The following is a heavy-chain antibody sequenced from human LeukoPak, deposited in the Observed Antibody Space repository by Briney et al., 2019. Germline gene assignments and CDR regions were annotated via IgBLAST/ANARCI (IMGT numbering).Heavy chain of an antibody. CDR2: IYSGGST. V-gene: IGHV3-53*01. CDR1: GFTVSSNY. CDR3: ASGGIQLWLLGHHYFDY. D-gene: IGHD5-18*01. J-gene: IGHJ4*02. Sequence: GGSLRLSCAASGFTVSSNYMSWVRQAPGKGLEWVSVIYSGGSTYYADSVKGRSTISGDNSKNTLYLQMNSLRAEDTAVYYCASGGIQLWLLGHHYFDYWGQGTLVTVSS.